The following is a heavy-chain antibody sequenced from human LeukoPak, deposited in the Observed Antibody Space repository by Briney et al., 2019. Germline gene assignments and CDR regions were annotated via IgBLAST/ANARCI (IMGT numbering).Heavy chain of an antibody. Sequence: SETLSLTWAVDGGSFSGYYWSWISQPPGKGMEWIGEINHSGSTNYNPSLKSRVTISVDTSKNQFSLKLSSVTAADTAVYYCAALRYSSPLNYCWGQGTLVTVSS. V-gene: IGHV4-34*01. CDR3: AALRYSSPLNYC. CDR2: INHSGST. J-gene: IGHJ4*02. D-gene: IGHD6-19*01. CDR1: GGSFSGYY.